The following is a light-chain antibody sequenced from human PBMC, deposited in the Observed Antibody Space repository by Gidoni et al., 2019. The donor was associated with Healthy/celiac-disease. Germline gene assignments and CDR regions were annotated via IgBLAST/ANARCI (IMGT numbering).Light chain of an antibody. CDR2: DAS. Sequence: IQMTQSPSSLSASVGDRVTSTCQASQDMSNYLKWYQQKPGKAPKLMIYDASNLETGVPSRFSGSGSGTDFTFTSSSLQPEDIATYYWQQDDNLTRSFGQGTKLEIK. J-gene: IGKJ2*03. V-gene: IGKV1-33*01. CDR1: QDMSNY. CDR3: QQDDNLTRS.